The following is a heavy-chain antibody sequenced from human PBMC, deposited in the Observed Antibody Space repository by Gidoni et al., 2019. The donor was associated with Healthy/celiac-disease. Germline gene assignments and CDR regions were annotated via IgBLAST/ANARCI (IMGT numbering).Heavy chain of an antibody. CDR2: IYYSGST. J-gene: IGHJ6*02. CDR3: ARETFGLTYYYYGMDV. Sequence: QVQLQESGPGLVKPSETLSLTCTVSGGSVSSGSYYWSWIRQPPGKGLEWIGYIYYSGSTNYNPSLKSRVTISVDTSKNQFSLKLSSVTAADTAVYYCARETFGLTYYYYGMDVWGQGTTVTVSS. D-gene: IGHD3-3*01. CDR1: GGSVSSGSYY. V-gene: IGHV4-61*01.